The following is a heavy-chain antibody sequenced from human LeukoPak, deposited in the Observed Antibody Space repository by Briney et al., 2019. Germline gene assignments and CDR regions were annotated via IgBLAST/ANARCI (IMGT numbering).Heavy chain of an antibody. Sequence: SCKASEYTFTGYYMHWVRQAPGKGLEWVAVISYDRRNTYYEDSVKGRFTISRDRSQKTLYLQMNSLRAEETAVYYCAKDRGIVGEPSVNTGIDYWGQGTLVTVSS. CDR2: ISYDRRNT. CDR1: EYTFTGYY. CDR3: AKDRGIVGEPSVNTGIDY. D-gene: IGHD1-26*01. J-gene: IGHJ4*02. V-gene: IGHV3-30*18.